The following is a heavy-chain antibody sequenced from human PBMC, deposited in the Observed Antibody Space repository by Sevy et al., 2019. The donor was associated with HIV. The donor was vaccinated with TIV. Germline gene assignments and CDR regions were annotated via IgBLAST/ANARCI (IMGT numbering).Heavy chain of an antibody. CDR2: ISTYNGNT. CDR1: GYTFTSFG. J-gene: IGHJ3*02. D-gene: IGHD3-22*01. V-gene: IGHV1-18*01. Sequence: DPVKVSCKTSGYTFTSFGISWVRQAPGQGLEWTGWISTYNGNTNYAQKLQGRVTMTTDTSTNTAYMELRSLRSDDTALYYCARGYYYSFDIWGQGTMVLVSS. CDR3: ARGYYYSFDI.